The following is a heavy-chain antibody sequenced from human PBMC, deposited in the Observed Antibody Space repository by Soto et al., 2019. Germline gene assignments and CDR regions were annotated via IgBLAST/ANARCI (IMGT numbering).Heavy chain of an antibody. CDR2: VSPENSNA. J-gene: IGHJ4*02. CDR1: GYTFTDYD. Sequence: ASVKGSCKTSGYTFTDYDINWVRQAPGQGLEYMGWVSPENSNAGYAQQFRGRVSMTTNTIISTAYLELTDLRYEDTAVYYCEVTTGYWGQGTMVTVSS. CDR3: EVTTGY. V-gene: IGHV1-8*01. D-gene: IGHD2-21*02.